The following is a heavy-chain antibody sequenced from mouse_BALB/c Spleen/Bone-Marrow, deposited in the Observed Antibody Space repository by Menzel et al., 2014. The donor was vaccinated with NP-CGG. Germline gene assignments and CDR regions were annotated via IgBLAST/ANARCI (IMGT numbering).Heavy chain of an antibody. CDR3: ARGGTMISTDAMDY. J-gene: IGHJ4*01. V-gene: IGHV1S34*01. CDR2: ISCYNGAT. Sequence: VVKTGASVEISCKASGYSFTGYYMHWVKQSHGKSLEWIGYISCYNGATRYNQKFKGKATFTVDTSSSTAHMQFNSLTSEDSAVYFCARGGTMISTDAMDYWGQGTSVTVSS. CDR1: GYSFTGYY. D-gene: IGHD2-4*01.